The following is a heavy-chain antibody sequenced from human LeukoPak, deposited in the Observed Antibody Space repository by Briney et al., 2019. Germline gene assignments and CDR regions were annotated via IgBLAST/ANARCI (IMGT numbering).Heavy chain of an antibody. CDR2: ISSSGSTI. Sequence: LSFTCAVYGGSFSGYYWSWIRQPPGKGLEWVSYISSSGSTIYYADSVKGRFTISRDNAKNSLYLQMNSLRAEETAVYYCARLRPYSSTWYAYYGMDVWGQGTTVTVSS. D-gene: IGHD6-13*01. CDR1: GGSFSGYY. CDR3: ARLRPYSSTWYAYYGMDV. J-gene: IGHJ6*02. V-gene: IGHV3-11*04.